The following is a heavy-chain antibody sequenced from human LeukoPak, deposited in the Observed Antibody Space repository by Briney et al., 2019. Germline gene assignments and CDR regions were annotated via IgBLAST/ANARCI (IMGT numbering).Heavy chain of an antibody. CDR3: ARAPGMYYYDSSGYYLD. CDR2: IYYSGST. CDR1: GGSISSYY. D-gene: IGHD3-22*01. Sequence: KPSETLSLTCTVSGGSISSYYWSWIRQPPGKGLEWIGYIYYSGSTNYNPSLKSRVTISVDTPKNQFSLKLSSVTAADTAVYYCARAPGMYYYDSSGYYLDWGQGTLVTVSS. V-gene: IGHV4-59*01. J-gene: IGHJ4*02.